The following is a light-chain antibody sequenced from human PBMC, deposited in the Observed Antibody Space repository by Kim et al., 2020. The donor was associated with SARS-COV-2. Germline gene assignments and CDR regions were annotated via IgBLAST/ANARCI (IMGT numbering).Light chain of an antibody. CDR1: QSITNW. V-gene: IGKV1-5*03. CDR2: KAS. CDR3: QQYNTYSAT. J-gene: IGKJ1*01. Sequence: ASVGASVTITCRASQSITNWLAWYQQKPWRAPKLLIYKASILPSGLPSRFSGSGSGTEFTLTISSLQPDDFATYYCQQYNTYSATFGQGTKVDIK.